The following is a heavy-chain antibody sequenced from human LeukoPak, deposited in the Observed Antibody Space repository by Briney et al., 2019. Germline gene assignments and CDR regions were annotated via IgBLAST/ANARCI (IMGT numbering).Heavy chain of an antibody. D-gene: IGHD6-13*01. J-gene: IGHJ6*03. CDR3: ARIAAAGYYYYYYMDV. Sequence: PSQTLPLTCTVSGGSISSGSYYWSWIRQPAGTGLEWIGRIYTSGSTNYNPSLKSRVTISVDTSKNQFSLKLSSVTAADTAVYYCARIAAAGYYYYYYMDVWGKGTTVTVSS. V-gene: IGHV4-61*02. CDR2: IYTSGST. CDR1: GGSISSGSYY.